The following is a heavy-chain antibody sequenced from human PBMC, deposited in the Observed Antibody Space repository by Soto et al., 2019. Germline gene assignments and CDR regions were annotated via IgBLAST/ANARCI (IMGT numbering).Heavy chain of an antibody. V-gene: IGHV4-39*01. J-gene: IGHJ5*02. CDR1: GGSISSSSYY. CDR3: ARHHRELLAALCWFDP. CDR2: IYYSGST. Sequence: QLQLQESGPGLVKPSETLSLTCTVSGGSISSSSYYWGWIRQPPGKGLEWIGSIYYSGSTYYNPSLKSRVTISVDTSKNQFSLKLSSVTAADTAVYYCARHHRELLAALCWFDPWGQGTLVTVSS. D-gene: IGHD2-15*01.